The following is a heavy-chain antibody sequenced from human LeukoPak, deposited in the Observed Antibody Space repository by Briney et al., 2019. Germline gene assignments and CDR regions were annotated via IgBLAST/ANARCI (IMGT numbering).Heavy chain of an antibody. CDR3: AGSIAVAGTIDY. Sequence: GGSLRLSCAASRFTFSTYGMHWVRQVPGKGLEWVAVIWYDGSNKYYADSVKGRFTISRDNSKNTLYLQMNSLRAEDTAVYYCAGSIAVAGTIDYWGQGTLVTVSS. CDR2: IWYDGSNK. CDR1: RFTFSTYG. D-gene: IGHD6-19*01. V-gene: IGHV3-33*08. J-gene: IGHJ4*02.